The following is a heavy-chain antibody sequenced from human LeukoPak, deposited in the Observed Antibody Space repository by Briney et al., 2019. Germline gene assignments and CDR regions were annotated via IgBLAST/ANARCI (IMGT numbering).Heavy chain of an antibody. CDR3: TRGPTRIGVAGTWPLDY. CDR1: GFMFSDYS. D-gene: IGHD6-19*01. Sequence: GGSLTLSCAASGFMFSDYSMKWVRQAAGKGAEGVSSISSGSSYIYYVGSLKGRLTLYRDNDKNSLCLQMNSLRAEDTAVYYCTRGPTRIGVAGTWPLDYWGQGTLVTVSS. J-gene: IGHJ4*02. CDR2: ISSGSSYI. V-gene: IGHV3-21*01.